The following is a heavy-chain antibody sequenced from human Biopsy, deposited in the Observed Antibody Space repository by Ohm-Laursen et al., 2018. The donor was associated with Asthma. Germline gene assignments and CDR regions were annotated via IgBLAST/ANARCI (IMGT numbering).Heavy chain of an antibody. D-gene: IGHD3-22*01. J-gene: IGHJ3*02. CDR3: ARQSGQEYGDSIPFDT. V-gene: IGHV3-30*03. CDR1: GFTFSRHA. CDR2: VSSDGHNK. Sequence: SLRLSCTASGFTFSRHALHWVRQAPGKGLEWVALVSSDGHNKYYEDSVKGRFTISRDNSRNRLYLQINSLTVEDSAVHFCARQSGQEYGDSIPFDTWGQGTKVAVSS.